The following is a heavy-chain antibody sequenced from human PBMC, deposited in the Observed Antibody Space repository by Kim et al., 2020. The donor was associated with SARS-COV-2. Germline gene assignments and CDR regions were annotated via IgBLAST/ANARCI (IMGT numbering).Heavy chain of an antibody. CDR3: AGGGDSSWGYYFDY. D-gene: IGHD6-13*01. J-gene: IGHJ4*02. CDR2: INPSGAGA. V-gene: IGHV1-46*01. CDR1: GYTLTSYY. Sequence: ASVKVSCKASGYTLTSYYMHWVRQAPGQGLEWMGIINPSGAGASYAQKFQGRVTMTKDTSTSTVYMELSSLRSEDTAGYYCAGGGDSSWGYYFDYWGQGTLVTVSS.